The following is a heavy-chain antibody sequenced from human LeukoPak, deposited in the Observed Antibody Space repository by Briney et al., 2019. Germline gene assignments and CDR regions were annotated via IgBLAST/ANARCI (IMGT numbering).Heavy chain of an antibody. CDR3: ATFDY. CDR1: GITFSSYG. J-gene: IGHJ4*02. Sequence: GGSLGLSCAASGITFSSYGIHWVRQAPGKGLEWVAVIWYDGSDKYYADSVKGRFTISRDNSKNTLYLQMNSLRVEDTAVYYCATFDYWGQGTLVTVSS. V-gene: IGHV3-33*01. CDR2: IWYDGSDK.